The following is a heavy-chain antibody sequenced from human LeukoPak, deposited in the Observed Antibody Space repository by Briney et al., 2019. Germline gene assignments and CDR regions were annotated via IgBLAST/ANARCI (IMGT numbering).Heavy chain of an antibody. CDR1: GGSISSSSYY. CDR3: ARGAAGYYGMDV. Sequence: PSETLSLTCTVSGGSISSSSYYWGWIRQPPGKGLEWIGSIYYSGSTYYNPSLKSRVTISVDTSKNQFSLKLSSVTAADTAVYYCARGAAGYYGMDVWGQGTTVTVSS. CDR2: IYYSGST. V-gene: IGHV4-39*07. J-gene: IGHJ6*02. D-gene: IGHD2-15*01.